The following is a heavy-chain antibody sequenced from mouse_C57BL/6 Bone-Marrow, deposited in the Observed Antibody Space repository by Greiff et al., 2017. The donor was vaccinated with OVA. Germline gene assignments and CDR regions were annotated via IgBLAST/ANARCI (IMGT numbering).Heavy chain of an antibody. CDR3: ARGLLRSWFAY. CDR2: ISDGGSYT. J-gene: IGHJ3*01. D-gene: IGHD1-1*01. CDR1: GFTFSSYA. V-gene: IGHV5-4*01. Sequence: EVQLVESGGGLVKPGGSLKLSCAASGFTFSSYAMSWVRQTPEKRLEWVATISDGGSYTYYPDNVKGRFPISRDNAKNNLYLQMSHLKSEDTAMYYCARGLLRSWFAYWGQGTLVTVSA.